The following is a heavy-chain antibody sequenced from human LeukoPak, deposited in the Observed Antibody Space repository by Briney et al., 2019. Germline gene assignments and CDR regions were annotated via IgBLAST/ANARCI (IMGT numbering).Heavy chain of an antibody. D-gene: IGHD2-15*01. Sequence: ASVKVSCKASGYTFTSYDINWVRQATGQGLEWMGWMNPNSDNTGYAQKFQGRVTMTRNPSISTAYMELSSLRSEDTAVYYCARTFSCSGGSCYSPFDYWGQGTLVTVSS. CDR3: ARTFSCSGGSCYSPFDY. J-gene: IGHJ4*02. V-gene: IGHV1-8*01. CDR1: GYTFTSYD. CDR2: MNPNSDNT.